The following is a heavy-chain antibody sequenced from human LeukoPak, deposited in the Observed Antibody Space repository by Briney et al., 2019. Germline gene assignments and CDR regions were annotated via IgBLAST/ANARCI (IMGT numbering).Heavy chain of an antibody. CDR3: ARDLVCTVNCKDS. D-gene: IGHD3/OR15-3a*01. Sequence: GASVKVSCKASGYTFTGYYMHSVRQAPGQGLEWMGRVIPTLGIALYAQRFKGRVTITADKSTSTAYMELSSLTFEDTAVYFCARDLVCTVNCKDSWGQGTLVTVSS. J-gene: IGHJ5*01. CDR2: VIPTLGIA. V-gene: IGHV1-69*04. CDR1: GYTFTGYY.